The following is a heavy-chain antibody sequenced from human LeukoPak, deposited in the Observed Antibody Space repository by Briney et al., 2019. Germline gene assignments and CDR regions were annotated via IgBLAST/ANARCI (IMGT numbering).Heavy chain of an antibody. V-gene: IGHV6-1*01. Sequence: SQTLSLTCAISVDSVSSNSATGNWIRQSPSRGLEWLGRTYYKSKWYNDYAVSVKSRITINSDTSKHQFSLQLDSVSPEDTAVYYCARLSSQCSPRDAFDLWGQGTMVTVSS. CDR3: ARLSSQCSPRDAFDL. J-gene: IGHJ3*01. CDR1: VDSVSSNSAT. CDR2: TYYKSKWYN. D-gene: IGHD2/OR15-2a*01.